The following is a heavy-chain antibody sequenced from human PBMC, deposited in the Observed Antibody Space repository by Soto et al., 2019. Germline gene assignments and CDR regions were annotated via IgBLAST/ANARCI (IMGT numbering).Heavy chain of an antibody. CDR1: GFTFSSYA. D-gene: IGHD6-13*01. CDR3: ARDIAAPERHSDAFDI. Sequence: PGGSLRLSCAASGFTFSSYAMHWVRQAPGKGLEWVAVISYDGSNKYYADSVKGRFTISRDNSKNTLYLQMNSLRAEDTAVYYCARDIAAPERHSDAFDIWGQGTMVTVSS. CDR2: ISYDGSNK. J-gene: IGHJ3*02. V-gene: IGHV3-30-3*01.